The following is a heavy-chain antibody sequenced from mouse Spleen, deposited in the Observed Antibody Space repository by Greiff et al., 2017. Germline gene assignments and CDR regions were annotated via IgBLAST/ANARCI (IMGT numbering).Heavy chain of an antibody. CDR3: AIHNNWAYYAMDY. J-gene: IGHJ4*01. CDR1: GFTFSSYA. Sequence: EVMLVESGGGLVKPGGSLKLSCAASGFTFSSYAMSWVRQTPEKRLEWVGAINSNGGSTSYPDTVKGRSTFSGDKSKNTLYLQMRSLTSEDTALYYYAIHNNWAYYAMDYWGQGTSVTGSS. V-gene: IGHV5-6-2*01. D-gene: IGHD4-1*01. CDR2: INSNGGST.